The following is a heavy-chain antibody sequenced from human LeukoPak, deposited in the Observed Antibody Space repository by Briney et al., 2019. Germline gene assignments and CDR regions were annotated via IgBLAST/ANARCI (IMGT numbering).Heavy chain of an antibody. J-gene: IGHJ4*02. CDR1: GFTFSSYG. CDR2: MSNDGSKK. Sequence: GGSLRLSCSASGFTFSSYGMHWVRQAPGKGLEWLAVMSNDGSKKDYADSVKGRFTISRDNSGNTVYLQMNSLSAEDTAVYYCAREVSGSSYFDYWGQGTQVTVSS. CDR3: AREVSGSSYFDY. V-gene: IGHV3-30*03. D-gene: IGHD1-26*01.